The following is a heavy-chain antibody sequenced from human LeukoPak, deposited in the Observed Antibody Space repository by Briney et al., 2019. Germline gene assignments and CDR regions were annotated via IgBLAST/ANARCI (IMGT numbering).Heavy chain of an antibody. V-gene: IGHV3-74*01. D-gene: IGHD3-22*01. CDR3: AKVLQYYYDRSGYYEDFDY. Sequence: PGGSLRLTCAASEFSFNSYWMHWVGQAPGKGLVWVARVNTDGSTTNYADSVKGRFTISRDNAKNTLYLQMNSLRAEDTAVYYCAKVLQYYYDRSGYYEDFDYWGQGTLVTVSS. CDR1: EFSFNSYW. J-gene: IGHJ4*02. CDR2: VNTDGSTT.